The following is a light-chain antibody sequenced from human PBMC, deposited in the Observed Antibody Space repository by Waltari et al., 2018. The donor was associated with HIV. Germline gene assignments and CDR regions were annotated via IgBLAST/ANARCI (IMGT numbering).Light chain of an antibody. V-gene: IGLV10-54*01. CDR2: MTN. J-gene: IGLJ3*02. CDR3: ASWDSTLSAWV. Sequence: GLSQPPSVSKTLRQTAILTCDRVYNTLGSQGAAWFQQHSGRPPKLLPYMTNGRPSGVSGRFSASKSGDTAYLFISSLESEDEAYYFCASWDSTLSAWVFGGGTQLTVL. CDR1: YNTLGSQG.